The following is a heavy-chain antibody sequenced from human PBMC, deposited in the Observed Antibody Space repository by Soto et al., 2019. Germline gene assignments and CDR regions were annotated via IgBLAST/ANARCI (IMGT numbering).Heavy chain of an antibody. V-gene: IGHV1-3*01. D-gene: IGHD3-16*01. CDR1: GYTFTSYA. Sequence: QVQLVQSGAEVKKPGASVKVSCKASGYTFTSYAMHWVRQAPGQRLEWMGWINAGNGNTKYSQKFQGRVTITRDTSASTAYMQLSSLRSEDTAVYYCARGYGGPIGWFDPWGQATLVTVSS. CDR2: INAGNGNT. J-gene: IGHJ5*02. CDR3: ARGYGGPIGWFDP.